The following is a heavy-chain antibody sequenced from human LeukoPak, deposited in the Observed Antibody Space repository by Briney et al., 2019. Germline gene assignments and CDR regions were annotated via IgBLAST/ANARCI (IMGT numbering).Heavy chain of an antibody. D-gene: IGHD1-26*01. J-gene: IGHJ2*01. CDR3: AREGMDSGNSRWYFDL. CDR2: IDRSARTI. CDR1: GFSFRSYE. Sequence: GGSLRLSCAASGFSFRSYEMNWDRQAPGKGLEWVAYIDRSARTIYYADSVKGRVTISRDDAKSSLYLQMNSLRAEDTAVYYCAREGMDSGNSRWYFDLWGRGTLVTVSS. V-gene: IGHV3-48*03.